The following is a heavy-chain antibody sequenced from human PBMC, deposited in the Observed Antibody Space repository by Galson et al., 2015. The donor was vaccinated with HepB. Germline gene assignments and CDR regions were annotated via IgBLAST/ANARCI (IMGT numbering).Heavy chain of an antibody. CDR2: TYYRSKWYN. V-gene: IGHV6-1*01. CDR1: GDSVSSNSAA. Sequence: CAISGDSVSSNSAAWNWIRQSPLRGLEWLGRTYYRSKWYNDYAVSVKSRIIINPDTSKNQFSLHLNSVIPEDTAVYYCVRGPKGYNSGWWFDPWGQGTLVTVSS. J-gene: IGHJ5*02. D-gene: IGHD5-24*01. CDR3: VRGPKGYNSGWWFDP.